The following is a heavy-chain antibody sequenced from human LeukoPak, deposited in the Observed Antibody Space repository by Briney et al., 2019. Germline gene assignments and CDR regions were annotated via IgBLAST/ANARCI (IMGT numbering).Heavy chain of an antibody. CDR3: ARTPHSSGWGLGAFDI. J-gene: IGHJ3*02. Sequence: SPSQTLSLTCTVSGGSISSGSYYWSWIRQPAGKGLEWIGRIYTSGSTNYNPSLKSRVTISVDTSKNQFSLKLSSVTAADTAVYYCARTPHSSGWGLGAFDIWGQGTMVTVSS. V-gene: IGHV4-61*02. D-gene: IGHD6-19*01. CDR1: GGSISSGSYY. CDR2: IYTSGST.